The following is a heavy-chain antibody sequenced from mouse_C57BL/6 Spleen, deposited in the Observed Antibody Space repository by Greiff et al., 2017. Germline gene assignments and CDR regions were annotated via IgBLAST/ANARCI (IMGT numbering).Heavy chain of an antibody. V-gene: IGHV1-80*01. CDR1: GYAFSSYW. CDR2: IYPGDGDT. D-gene: IGHD3-2*02. J-gene: IGHJ4*01. CDR3: GSTAQAGAMDY. Sequence: VQLQQSGAELVKPGASVKISCKASGYAFSSYWMNWVKQRPGKGLEWIGQIYPGDGDTNYNGKFKGKATLTADKSSSTAYMQLSSLTSEDSAVYFCGSTAQAGAMDYWGQGTSVTVSS.